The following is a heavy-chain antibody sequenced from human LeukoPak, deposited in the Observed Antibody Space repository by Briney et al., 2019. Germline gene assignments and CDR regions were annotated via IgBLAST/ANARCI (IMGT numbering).Heavy chain of an antibody. J-gene: IGHJ5*02. Sequence: SVKVSCKASGGSFSSYAISWVRQAPGQGLEWMGRIIPIFGIANYAQKFQGRVTITADKSTSTAYMELSSLRSEDAAVYYCARSTAITMIVVDPWGQGTLVTVSS. CDR1: GGSFSSYA. V-gene: IGHV1-69*04. CDR3: ARSTAITMIVVDP. D-gene: IGHD3-22*01. CDR2: IIPIFGIA.